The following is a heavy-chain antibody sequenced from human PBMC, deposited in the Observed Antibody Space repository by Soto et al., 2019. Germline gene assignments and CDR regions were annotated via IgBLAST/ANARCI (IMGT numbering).Heavy chain of an antibody. CDR2: IYYSGST. Sequence: SETLSLTCTVSGGSISSSSYYWGWIRQPPGKGLEWIGSIYYSGSTYYNPSLKSRVTISVDTSKNQFSLKLSSVTAAYTAVYYCARHLGRGYSGSDYYYYYYMDVWGKGTTVTVSS. D-gene: IGHD5-12*01. CDR3: ARHLGRGYSGSDYYYYYYMDV. V-gene: IGHV4-39*01. J-gene: IGHJ6*03. CDR1: GGSISSSSYY.